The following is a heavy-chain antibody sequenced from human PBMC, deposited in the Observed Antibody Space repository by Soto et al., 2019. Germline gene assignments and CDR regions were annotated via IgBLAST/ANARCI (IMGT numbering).Heavy chain of an antibody. CDR1: GGSLSSYH. CDR3: ARGHSSGWYDYYYYGMDV. CDR2: INESGGT. Sequence: SETLSLTCAVYGGSLSSYHWSWIRQSPGKGLEWIGEINESGGTNYSPSLKSRVTISVDTSKNQFSLTLNSVTAADTAVYYCARGHSSGWYDYYYYGMDVWGQGTTVTVSS. D-gene: IGHD6-19*01. J-gene: IGHJ6*02. V-gene: IGHV4-34*01.